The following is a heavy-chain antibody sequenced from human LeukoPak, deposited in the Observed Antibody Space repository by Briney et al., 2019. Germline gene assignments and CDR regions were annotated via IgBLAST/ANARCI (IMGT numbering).Heavy chain of an antibody. J-gene: IGHJ4*02. CDR3: ARDIVYLIDEDYG. Sequence: SETLSLTCTVSGGSFNSYYWSWLRQPAGKGLEWIGRIHTSGSTDYSPSLQSRVTISVDMSKKQFSLNLSPVTAADTAVYYCARDIVYLIDEDYGWGQGTLVTVSS. D-gene: IGHD4-17*01. CDR1: GGSFNSYY. CDR2: IHTSGST. V-gene: IGHV4-4*07.